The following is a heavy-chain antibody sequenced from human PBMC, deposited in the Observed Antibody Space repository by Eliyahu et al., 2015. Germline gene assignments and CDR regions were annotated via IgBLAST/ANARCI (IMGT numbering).Heavy chain of an antibody. CDR3: VRDPTFLGTGFNYYGMDV. CDR1: XFXFGTYS. Sequence: EVQLVESGGGLAQPGGXLXLSCXASXFXFGTYSTHWVRQAPGKGLEWVSYMSGSSGTKYYADFVKGRFTISRDNASNSLYLQMNSLRDEDTAVYFCVRDPTFLGTGFNYYGMDVWGKGTTVIVSA. CDR2: MSGSSGTK. J-gene: IGHJ6*04. V-gene: IGHV3-48*02. D-gene: IGHD2/OR15-2a*01.